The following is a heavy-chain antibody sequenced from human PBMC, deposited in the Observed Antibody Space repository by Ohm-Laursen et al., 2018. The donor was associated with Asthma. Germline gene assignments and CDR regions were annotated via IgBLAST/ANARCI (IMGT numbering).Heavy chain of an antibody. V-gene: IGHV3-64D*08. CDR1: GFTFSSYT. D-gene: IGHD1-26*01. Sequence: SLRLSCTASGFTFSSYTMHWVRQAPRKGLDYVSSMNGNGDTTHYADSVKGRFTISRDNSKNTLYLQMSSLRAEDTAVYHCIKDLSGTYSFDYWGQGALVTVSS. CDR3: IKDLSGTYSFDY. J-gene: IGHJ4*02. CDR2: MNGNGDTT.